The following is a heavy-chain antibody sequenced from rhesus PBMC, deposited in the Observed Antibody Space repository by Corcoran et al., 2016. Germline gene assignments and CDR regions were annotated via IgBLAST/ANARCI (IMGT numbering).Heavy chain of an antibody. Sequence: QVCLQESGPGLVKPAQTLSRTCAVSGAPTSFSISWSWLRRAPGKRRAGVWLMGYISGSSGNTYYNPSLERRVTISTDTSKTQFSLRLSSVTAADAAVYYCEGGRQTAVAKIDYWGQGVLVTVSS. CDR2: ISGSSGNT. CDR1: GAPTSFSIS. J-gene: IGHJ4*01. D-gene: IGHD4-29*01. V-gene: IGHV4-65*01. CDR3: EGGRQTAVAKIDY.